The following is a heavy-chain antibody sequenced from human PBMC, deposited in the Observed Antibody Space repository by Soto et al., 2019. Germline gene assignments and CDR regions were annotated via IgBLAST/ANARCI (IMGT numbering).Heavy chain of an antibody. D-gene: IGHD3-22*01. CDR3: AKEQLAMTVVVADYFDS. CDR1: GFTFSTYG. V-gene: IGHV3-30*18. Sequence: QVQLVESGGGVVQPGKSLRLSCAASGFTFSTYGIHWVRQAPGKGLEWVALISYDGGSKYYGDSVMGRFIISRDNSHNTVSLQMNSLRADDTAVYFCAKEQLAMTVVVADYFDSWGQGTLVTVSS. CDR2: ISYDGGSK. J-gene: IGHJ4*02.